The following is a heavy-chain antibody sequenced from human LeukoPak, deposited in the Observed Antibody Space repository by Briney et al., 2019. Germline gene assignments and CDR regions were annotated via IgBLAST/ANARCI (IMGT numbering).Heavy chain of an antibody. D-gene: IGHD5-18*01. CDR3: ARTQSGYSYGYSYYFDY. CDR2: IKQDGSEK. J-gene: IGHJ4*02. V-gene: IGHV3-7*03. CDR1: GFTFSSYW. Sequence: PGGSLRLSCAASGFTFSSYWMSWVRQAPRKGLEWVANIKQDGSEKYYVDSVKGRFTISRDNAKNSLYLQMNSLRAEDTAVYYCARTQSGYSYGYSYYFDYWGQGTLVTVSS.